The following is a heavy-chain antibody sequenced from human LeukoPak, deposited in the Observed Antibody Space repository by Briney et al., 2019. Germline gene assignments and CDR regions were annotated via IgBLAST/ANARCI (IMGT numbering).Heavy chain of an antibody. CDR2: INHSGST. CDR1: GGSFSGYY. V-gene: IGHV4-34*01. Sequence: SETLSLTCAVYGGSFSGYYWSWIRQPPGKGLEWIGEINHSGSTNYNPSLKSRVTISVDTSKNQFSLKLSSVTAADTAVYYCAGVVAAAGTRPRVRADYWGQGTLVTVSS. CDR3: AGVVAAAGTRPRVRADY. D-gene: IGHD6-13*01. J-gene: IGHJ4*02.